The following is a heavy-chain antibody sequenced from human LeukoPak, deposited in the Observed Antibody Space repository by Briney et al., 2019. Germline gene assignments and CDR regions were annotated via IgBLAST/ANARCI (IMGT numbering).Heavy chain of an antibody. D-gene: IGHD6-19*01. CDR1: GFTFSSCA. CDR2: ISGSGGST. CDR3: AKDLINQWLDPYFDY. J-gene: IGHJ4*02. V-gene: IGHV3-23*01. Sequence: GGSLRLSCAASGFTFSSCAMSWVRQAPGKGLEWVSAISGSGGSTYYADSVEGRFTISRDNSKNTLYLQMNSLRAEDTAVYYCAKDLINQWLDPYFDYWGQGTLVTVSS.